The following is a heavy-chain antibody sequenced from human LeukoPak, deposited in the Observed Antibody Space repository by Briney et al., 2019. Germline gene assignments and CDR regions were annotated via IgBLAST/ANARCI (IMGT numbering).Heavy chain of an antibody. V-gene: IGHV1-69*13. D-gene: IGHD5-12*01. Sequence: SVKVSCKAVGYTFPTYGITWVRQAPGQGLEWMGGIIPIFGTANYAQKFQGRVTITADESTSTAYMELSSLRSEDTAVYYCARQDYGGYGLHTDYWGQGTLVTVSS. CDR1: GYTFPTYG. J-gene: IGHJ4*02. CDR2: IIPIFGTA. CDR3: ARQDYGGYGLHTDY.